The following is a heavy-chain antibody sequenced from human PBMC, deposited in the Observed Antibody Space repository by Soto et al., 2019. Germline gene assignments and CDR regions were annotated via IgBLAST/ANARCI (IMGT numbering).Heavy chain of an antibody. V-gene: IGHV1-46*01. Sequence: ASVKVSCKASGYTFTRYYLHWVRQAPGQGLEWMGIIYPSDGSTAYAQKFQGRVTMTRDTSTSTIYMELSSLISEDTAVYYCARFYGGKPAVYLDYWGQGTLVTVSS. J-gene: IGHJ4*02. CDR2: IYPSDGST. D-gene: IGHD2-15*01. CDR3: ARFYGGKPAVYLDY. CDR1: GYTFTRYY.